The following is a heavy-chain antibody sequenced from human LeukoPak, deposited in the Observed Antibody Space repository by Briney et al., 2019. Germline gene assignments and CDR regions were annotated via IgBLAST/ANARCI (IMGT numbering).Heavy chain of an antibody. D-gene: IGHD3-10*01. V-gene: IGHV5-51*01. J-gene: IGHJ4*02. CDR3: ARPSGSYRYYFDY. CDR1: GYSLTSYW. Sequence: GESLKISRKGSGYSLTSYWIGWVRQMPGKGLEWMGIIYPGDSDTRYSPSFQGQVTISAGKSISTAYLQWSSLKASDTAMYYCARPSGSYRYYFDYWGQGTLVTVSS. CDR2: IYPGDSDT.